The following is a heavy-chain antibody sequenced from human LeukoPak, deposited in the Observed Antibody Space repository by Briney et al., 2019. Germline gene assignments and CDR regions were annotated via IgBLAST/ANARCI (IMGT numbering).Heavy chain of an antibody. J-gene: IGHJ3*02. D-gene: IGHD4-11*01. CDR3: ARFRETTVAPDAFDI. Sequence: SVKVSCKASGGTFSSYTISWVRQAPGQGLEWMGRIIPILGIANYAQKFQGRVTITADKSTSTAYMELSSLRSEDTAVYYCARFRETTVAPDAFDIWGQGPMVTVSS. CDR2: IIPILGIA. V-gene: IGHV1-69*02. CDR1: GGTFSSYT.